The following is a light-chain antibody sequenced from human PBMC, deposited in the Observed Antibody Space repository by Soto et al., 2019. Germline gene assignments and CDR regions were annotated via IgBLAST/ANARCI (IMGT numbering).Light chain of an antibody. CDR1: SSDVGGYNY. CDR3: SSYAGSSNV. V-gene: IGLV2-8*01. Sequence: QSVLTQPPSASGSPGQSVAISCTGTSSDVGGYNYVSWYQQHPGKAQKLMIYEVNKRPSGVPDRFSGSKSGNTASLTVSGLQAEDEADYYCSSYAGSSNVFGTGTKLTVL. CDR2: EVN. J-gene: IGLJ1*01.